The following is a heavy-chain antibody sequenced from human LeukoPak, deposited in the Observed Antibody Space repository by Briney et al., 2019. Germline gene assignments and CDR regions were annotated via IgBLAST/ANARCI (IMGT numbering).Heavy chain of an antibody. J-gene: IGHJ4*02. CDR3: ASLFSAYYFDY. V-gene: IGHV3-48*01. CDR2: ISSSSSTI. Sequence: GGSLRLSCAASGFTFSDYSMNWVRQAPGKGLEWVSYISSSSSTIYYADSVKGRFTISRDNAKNSLYLQMNSLRAEDTAVYYCASLFSAYYFDYWGQGTMVTVSS. CDR1: GFTFSDYS. D-gene: IGHD1-26*01.